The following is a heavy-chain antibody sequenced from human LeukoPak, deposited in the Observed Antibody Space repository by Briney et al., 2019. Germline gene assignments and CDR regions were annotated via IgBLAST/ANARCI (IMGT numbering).Heavy chain of an antibody. CDR1: GGSFSGYY. CDR2: INHSGST. J-gene: IGHJ4*02. CDR3: ARGGIAAPGGDYYFDY. Sequence: SETLSLTCAVYGGSFSGYYWSWIRQPPGKGLEWIGEINHSGSTNYNPSLKSRVTISVDTSKNQFSLKLSSVTAADTAVYYCARGGIAAPGGDYYFDYWGQGTLVTVPS. V-gene: IGHV4-34*01. D-gene: IGHD6-13*01.